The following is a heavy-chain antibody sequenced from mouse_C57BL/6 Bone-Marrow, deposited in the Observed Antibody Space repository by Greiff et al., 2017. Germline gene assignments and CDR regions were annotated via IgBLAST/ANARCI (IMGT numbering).Heavy chain of an antibody. CDR3: AREGAYYSNYDFAY. CDR1: GYTFTSYG. CDR2: IYPRSGNT. J-gene: IGHJ3*01. V-gene: IGHV1-81*01. Sequence: QVQLQQSGAELARPGASVKLSCKASGYTFTSYGISWVKQRTGQGLEWIGEIYPRSGNTYYNEKFKGKAPLTSDKSSSTAYMELRSLTSEDSAVYFCAREGAYYSNYDFAYWGQGTLVTVSA. D-gene: IGHD2-5*01.